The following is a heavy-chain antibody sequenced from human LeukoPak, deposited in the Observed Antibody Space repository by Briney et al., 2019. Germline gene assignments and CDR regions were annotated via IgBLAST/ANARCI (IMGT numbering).Heavy chain of an antibody. V-gene: IGHV4-59*01. J-gene: IGHJ4*02. D-gene: IGHD4-17*01. CDR3: ARGPLGSVTGFDY. CDR1: GGSISSYY. CDR2: IYYSGST. Sequence: SETLSLTCTVSGGSISSYYWSWIRQPPGKGLEWIGYIYYSGSTNYNPSLKSRVTISVDTSKNQFSLKLSSVTAADTAVYYCARGPLGSVTGFDYWGQGTLVTVSS.